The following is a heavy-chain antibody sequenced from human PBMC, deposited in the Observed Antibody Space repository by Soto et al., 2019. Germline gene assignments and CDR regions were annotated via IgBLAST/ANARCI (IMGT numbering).Heavy chain of an antibody. Sequence: QVQLQESGPGLVKPSQTLSLICTVSGGSINSGGYYWSWIRQLPGKGLEWIGYIYYTGSTYYSPSLKSRITISVHTSANQFSLKLSSVTAADTAIYFCARVFKTMSFYYGMDVWGQGTAVAVSS. J-gene: IGHJ6*02. V-gene: IGHV4-31*03. D-gene: IGHD3-22*01. CDR3: ARVFKTMSFYYGMDV. CDR1: GGSINSGGYY. CDR2: IYYTGST.